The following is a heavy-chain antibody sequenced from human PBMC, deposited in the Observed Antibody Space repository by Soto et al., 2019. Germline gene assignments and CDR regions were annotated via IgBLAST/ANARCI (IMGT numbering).Heavy chain of an antibody. Sequence: QVQLQESGPGLVKPSETLSLTCTVSGGSISSYYWSWIRQPPGKGLEWIGYIYYSGSTNYNPSLXSXAXIXXDTSKNQFSLKLSSVTAADTAVYYCARRYGGTRDYWGQGTLVTVSS. CDR1: GGSISSYY. CDR3: ARRYGGTRDY. J-gene: IGHJ4*02. V-gene: IGHV4-59*08. D-gene: IGHD4-17*01. CDR2: IYYSGST.